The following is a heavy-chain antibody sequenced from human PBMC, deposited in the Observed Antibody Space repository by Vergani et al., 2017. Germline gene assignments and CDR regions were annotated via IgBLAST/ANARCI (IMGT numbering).Heavy chain of an antibody. CDR3: ARHTTYTDS. D-gene: IGHD1-1*01. Sequence: EVELVQSGPEMRKPGESLKISCKGSEYSFGNYWIGWVRQMPGKGLEWMGIIYPADSDTRYSSSFQGQVTISADKSISTAFLQWDSLKASDTALYYCARHTTYTDSWGQGTLVTVSS. V-gene: IGHV5-51*01. CDR2: IYPADSDT. J-gene: IGHJ4*02. CDR1: EYSFGNYW.